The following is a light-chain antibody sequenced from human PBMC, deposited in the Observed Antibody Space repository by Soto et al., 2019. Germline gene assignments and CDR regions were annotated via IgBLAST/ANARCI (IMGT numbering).Light chain of an antibody. CDR2: GAS. CDR1: QSVSNN. Sequence: EIVMTQSPATLSVSPGERSTLSFRSSQSVSNNIVWYQQKPGQAPRRLIFGASTRAAGIPARFSGSGSGTEFTLTIRSLQPEDSATYYCLHDYSYPRTFGQGTKVDIK. J-gene: IGKJ1*01. V-gene: IGKV3-15*01. CDR3: LHDYSYPRT.